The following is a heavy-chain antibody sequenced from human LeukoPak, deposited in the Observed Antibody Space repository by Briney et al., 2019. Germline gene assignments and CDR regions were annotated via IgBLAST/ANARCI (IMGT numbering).Heavy chain of an antibody. D-gene: IGHD6-19*01. Sequence: ASVKVSCKASGFTFTNYGITWVRQAPGQGLEWVGWISAYNGNTGYAQKFDGRVTMTIDTSTSTVYMDLRSLSFDDTAVYYCARAEANSDWPWRHFQYWGQGTLVTVSS. CDR1: GFTFTNYG. V-gene: IGHV1-18*04. J-gene: IGHJ1*01. CDR2: ISAYNGNT. CDR3: ARAEANSDWPWRHFQY.